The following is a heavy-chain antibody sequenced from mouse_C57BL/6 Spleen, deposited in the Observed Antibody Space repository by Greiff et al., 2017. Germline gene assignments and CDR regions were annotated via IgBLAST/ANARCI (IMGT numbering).Heavy chain of an antibody. J-gene: IGHJ4*01. D-gene: IGHD2-4*01. Sequence: QVQLKESGPGLVAPSQSLSITCTVSGFSFTSYGVSWVRQPPGKGLEWLGVIWGDGSTNYHSALISRLSLSKDNSKSQGFVKLNSLQTDDTATDYFAKWRGLRRAMDYWGQGTSVTVSS. CDR3: AKWRGLRRAMDY. CDR2: IWGDGST. CDR1: GFSFTSYG. V-gene: IGHV2-3*01.